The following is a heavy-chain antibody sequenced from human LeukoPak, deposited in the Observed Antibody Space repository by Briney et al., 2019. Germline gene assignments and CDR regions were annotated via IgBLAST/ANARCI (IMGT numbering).Heavy chain of an antibody. D-gene: IGHD4-17*01. CDR1: GGSISSYY. V-gene: IGHV4-59*08. CDR2: IYYSGST. CDR3: ARRLARRGYGDYCDY. Sequence: SETLSLTCTVSGGSISSYYWSWIRQPPGKGLEWIGYIYYSGSTNYNPSLKSRVTISVDTPKNQFSLKLSSVTAADTAVYYCARRLARRGYGDYCDYWGQGTLVTVSS. J-gene: IGHJ4*02.